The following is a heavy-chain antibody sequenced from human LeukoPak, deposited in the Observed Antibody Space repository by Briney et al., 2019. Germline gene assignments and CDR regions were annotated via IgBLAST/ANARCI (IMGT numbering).Heavy chain of an antibody. J-gene: IGHJ4*02. CDR1: GFTFSSYE. V-gene: IGHV3-48*03. CDR2: ISSSGSTI. CDR3: ARGLHGDYGSNYFGC. D-gene: IGHD4-17*01. Sequence: GGSLRLSCAASGFTFSSYEMNWVRQAPGKGLEWVSYISSSGSTIYYADSVKGRLTISRDNAKNSLYLQMNSLRAEDTAVYYCARGLHGDYGSNYFGCWGQGTLVTVSS.